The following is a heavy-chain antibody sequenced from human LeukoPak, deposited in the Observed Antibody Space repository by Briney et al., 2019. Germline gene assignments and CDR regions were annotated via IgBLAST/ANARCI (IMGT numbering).Heavy chain of an antibody. CDR1: GFTVSSNY. D-gene: IGHD5-24*01. Sequence: GGSLRLSCAASGFTVSSNYMSWVRRAPGKGLEWVSVIYSGGSTYYADSVKGRFTISRDNSKNTLYLQMNSLRAEDTAVYYCARDPGYNEARGYWGQGTLVTVSS. CDR3: ARDPGYNEARGY. V-gene: IGHV3-66*01. CDR2: IYSGGST. J-gene: IGHJ4*02.